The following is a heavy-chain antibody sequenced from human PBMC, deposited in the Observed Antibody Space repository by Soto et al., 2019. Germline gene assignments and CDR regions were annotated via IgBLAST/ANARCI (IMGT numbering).Heavy chain of an antibody. J-gene: IGHJ3*02. D-gene: IGHD3-22*01. CDR2: ISSSSSYT. Sequence: GGSLRLSCAASGFTFSDYYMSWIRQAPGKGLEWVSYISSSSSYTNYADSVKGRFTISRDNAKNSLYLQMNSLRAEDTAVYYCARAQGGYYDSSGLSAFDIWGQGTRVTVSS. CDR3: ARAQGGYYDSSGLSAFDI. CDR1: GFTFSDYY. V-gene: IGHV3-11*05.